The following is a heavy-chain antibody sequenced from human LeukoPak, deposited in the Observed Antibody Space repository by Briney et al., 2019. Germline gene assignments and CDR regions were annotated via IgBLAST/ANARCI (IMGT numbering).Heavy chain of an antibody. Sequence: PSETLSLTCTVSGGSISTYYWSWIRQPPGKGLEWIGNIYYSGSTNYNPSLKSRVTISVDTSKSQFSLKLSSVTAADTAVYYCARGRYSSGPWGQGTLVTVSS. J-gene: IGHJ5*02. CDR2: IYYSGST. D-gene: IGHD6-19*01. CDR3: ARGRYSSGP. CDR1: GGSISTYY. V-gene: IGHV4-59*08.